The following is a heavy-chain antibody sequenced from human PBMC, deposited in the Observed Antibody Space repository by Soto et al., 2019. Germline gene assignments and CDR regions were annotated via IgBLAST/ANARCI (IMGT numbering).Heavy chain of an antibody. CDR3: AKSGGGRYDSDNDPSGGLLTGPS. CDR1: GFIFSNYG. Sequence: PXVSLRLSCAASGFIFSNYGMHWVRQDTGKGLEWVALIYYDGTYENYADSVKGRFTIFRDNSKSTLWLQMNSLRVEDTAVYYCAKSGGGRYDSDNDPSGGLLTGPSWGRGTLVTVSS. J-gene: IGHJ4*02. V-gene: IGHV3-33*06. D-gene: IGHD3-22*01. CDR2: IYYDGTYE.